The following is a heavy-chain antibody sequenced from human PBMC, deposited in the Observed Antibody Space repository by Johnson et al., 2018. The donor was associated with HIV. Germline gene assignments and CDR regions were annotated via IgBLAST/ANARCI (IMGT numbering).Heavy chain of an antibody. V-gene: IGHV3-7*05. CDR1: GFTFGNYW. CDR3: ARGRDSTGDGGAFDI. D-gene: IGHD7-27*01. J-gene: IGHJ3*02. Sequence: QLVESGGGLVQPGGSLRLSCAASGFTFGNYWMSWVRQAPGKGLEWVANINKDGREKYDVDSVKGRFTISRDNAKNSTNLQMNGLRAEDTAVYYCARGRDSTGDGGAFDIWGQGTMVTVSS. CDR2: INKDGREK.